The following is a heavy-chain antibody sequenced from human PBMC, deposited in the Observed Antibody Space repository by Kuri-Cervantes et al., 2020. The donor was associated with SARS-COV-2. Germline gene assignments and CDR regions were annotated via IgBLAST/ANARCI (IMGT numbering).Heavy chain of an antibody. V-gene: IGHV4-39*01. CDR1: GGSISSSSYY. Sequence: GSLRLSCTVSGGSISSSSYYWGWIRQPPGKGLEWIGSIYYSGSTYYNPSLKSRVTISADTSKNQFSLKLSSVTAADTAVYYCARRRGGYCSSTSCPGYFDYWGQGTLVTVSS. CDR3: ARRRGGYCSSTSCPGYFDY. D-gene: IGHD2-2*01. CDR2: IYYSGST. J-gene: IGHJ4*02.